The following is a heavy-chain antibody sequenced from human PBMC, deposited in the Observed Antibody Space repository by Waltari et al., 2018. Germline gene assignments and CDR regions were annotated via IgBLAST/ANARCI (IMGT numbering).Heavy chain of an antibody. D-gene: IGHD2-15*01. CDR1: GGSISSYY. J-gene: IGHJ6*03. V-gene: IGHV4-59*01. CDR2: IYYSGST. Sequence: QVQLQESGPGLVKPSETLSLTCTVSGGSISSYYWSWIRQPPGKGLEWIGYIYYSGSTNYNPSLKSRVTISVDTSKNQFSLKLSSVTAADTAVYYCARERSELAANDLYYYYYMDVWGKGT. CDR3: ARERSELAANDLYYYYYMDV.